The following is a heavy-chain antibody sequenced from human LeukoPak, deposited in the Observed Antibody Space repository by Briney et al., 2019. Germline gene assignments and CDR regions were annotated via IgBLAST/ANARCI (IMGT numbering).Heavy chain of an antibody. CDR3: VRDLRDGYNLGYCFDY. CDR2: ISYDGSNK. J-gene: IGHJ4*02. D-gene: IGHD5-24*01. CDR1: GFTFSSYG. Sequence: GGSLRLSCAASGFTFSSYGMHWVRQAPGKGLEWVAVISYDGSNKYYADSVKGRFTISRDNSKNTLYLQMNSLRAEDTAVYYCVRDLRDGYNLGYCFDYWGQGTLVTVSS. V-gene: IGHV3-30*03.